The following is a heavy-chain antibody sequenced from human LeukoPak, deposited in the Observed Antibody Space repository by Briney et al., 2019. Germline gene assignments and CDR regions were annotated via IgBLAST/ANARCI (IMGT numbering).Heavy chain of an antibody. V-gene: IGHV4-38-2*02. CDR2: IYHNGST. CDR1: GYSISSGFH. J-gene: IGHJ3*02. D-gene: IGHD5-12*01. Sequence: PSETLSLTCTVSGYSISSGFHWGWIRQPPGKGLEWIGNIYHNGSTYYNPSLKGRVIMSVDTSKNHFSLRLGSVTAADTAVYYCARKVGWLHPEGAFDIWGQGTMVTVSS. CDR3: ARKVGWLHPEGAFDI.